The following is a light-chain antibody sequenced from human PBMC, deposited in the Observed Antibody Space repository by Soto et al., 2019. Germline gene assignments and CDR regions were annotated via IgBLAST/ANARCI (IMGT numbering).Light chain of an antibody. Sequence: EIVMTQSPATLSLSPGERATLSCRASESVSSNLAWYQQKPGQAPRLLIYGASTRANGIPARFSGSGSGTEFTLTISSLQSEDFAVYYCQQYNNWPPYTFGQGTKLEIK. V-gene: IGKV3-15*01. CDR3: QQYNNWPPYT. CDR1: ESVSSN. J-gene: IGKJ2*01. CDR2: GAS.